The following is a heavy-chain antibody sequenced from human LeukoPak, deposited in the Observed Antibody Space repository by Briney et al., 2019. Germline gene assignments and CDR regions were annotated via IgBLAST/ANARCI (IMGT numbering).Heavy chain of an antibody. Sequence: SVKVSCKASGGTFSSYAISWVRQAPGQGLEWMGGIIPIFGTANYAQKLQGRVTITTDESTSTAYMELSSLRSEDTAVYYCAREGAMATSYYYYYYMDVWGKGTTVTVSS. CDR1: GGTFSSYA. CDR3: AREGAMATSYYYYYYMDV. CDR2: IIPIFGTA. V-gene: IGHV1-69*05. J-gene: IGHJ6*03. D-gene: IGHD5-24*01.